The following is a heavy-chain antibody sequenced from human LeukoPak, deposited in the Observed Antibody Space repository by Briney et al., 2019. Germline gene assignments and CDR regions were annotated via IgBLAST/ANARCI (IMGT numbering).Heavy chain of an antibody. D-gene: IGHD6-13*01. J-gene: IGHJ4*02. CDR1: GGSISSYY. Sequence: SETLSLTCTVSGGSISSYYWSWIRQPPGRGLEWIGYIFYSGSTNYNPSLKSRVTISVDTSKNQFSLKLTSVTAADTAVYYCARLGSSWHFEFFFEYWGQGTLVTVSS. CDR3: ARLGSSWHFEFFFEY. V-gene: IGHV4-59*08. CDR2: IFYSGST.